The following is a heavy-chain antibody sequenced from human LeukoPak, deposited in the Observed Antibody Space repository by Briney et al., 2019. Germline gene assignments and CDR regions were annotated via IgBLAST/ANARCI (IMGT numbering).Heavy chain of an antibody. V-gene: IGHV4-59*01. D-gene: IGHD1-26*01. Sequence: SETLSLTCNVSGGTINNYYWGWLRQSPGKGLEWIASVYYSGSTDYNPPLKSRVTISLDKSKNHFSLSLTSVTAADTAVYYCAREWRGAFFDYWGQGTPVTVSS. CDR1: GGTINNYY. CDR2: VYYSGST. CDR3: AREWRGAFFDY. J-gene: IGHJ4*02.